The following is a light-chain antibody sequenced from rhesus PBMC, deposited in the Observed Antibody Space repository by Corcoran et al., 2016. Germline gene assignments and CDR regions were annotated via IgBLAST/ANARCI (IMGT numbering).Light chain of an antibody. V-gene: IGKV1-22*01. CDR1: QSISSW. J-gene: IGKJ3*01. Sequence: DIQMTQSPSSLPASVGDTVTITCRASQSISSWLAWYQQKTGKAPKLLIYKASTLQSGVPSRFSGSGSGTDFTLTISSLQSEDFATYYFQQYSSSPFTFGPGTKLDIK. CDR3: QQYSSSPFT. CDR2: KAS.